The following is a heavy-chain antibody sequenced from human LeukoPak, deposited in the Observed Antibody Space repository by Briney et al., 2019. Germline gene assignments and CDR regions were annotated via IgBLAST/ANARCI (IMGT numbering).Heavy chain of an antibody. CDR3: AKDPVEVLHPYFDY. D-gene: IGHD2-8*02. CDR1: GFTFSSSA. Sequence: GGSLRLSCAASGFTFSSSAMTWVRQAPGKGLEWVSVISGSGNRTYYANSVKGRFTISRDNSKNTLFLQMNSLRAEDTAVYFCAKDPVEVLHPYFDYWGQGALVTVSS. CDR2: ISGSGNRT. J-gene: IGHJ4*02. V-gene: IGHV3-23*01.